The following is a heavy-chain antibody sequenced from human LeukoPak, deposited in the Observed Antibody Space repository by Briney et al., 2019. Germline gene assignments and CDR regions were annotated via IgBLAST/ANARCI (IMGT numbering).Heavy chain of an antibody. D-gene: IGHD3-22*01. J-gene: IGHJ4*02. V-gene: IGHV4-39*01. Sequence: SETLSLTCTVSGGSISSSSYYWGWIRQPPGKGPEWIVSIYHSGSTYHNPSLKGRVTISVDTSKNQFSLKLSSVTAADTAVYYCARLYDSCDYWGQGTLVTVSS. CDR2: IYHSGST. CDR1: GGSISSSSYY. CDR3: ARLYDSCDY.